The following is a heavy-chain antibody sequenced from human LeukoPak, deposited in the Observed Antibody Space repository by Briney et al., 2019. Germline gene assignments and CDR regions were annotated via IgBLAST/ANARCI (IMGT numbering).Heavy chain of an antibody. CDR3: ARDLGYCTNGVCHTRFDY. CDR1: GGTFSIYA. V-gene: IGHV1-69*01. J-gene: IGHJ4*02. Sequence: SVKVSCKASGGTFSIYAISWVRQAPGQGLEWMGGIIPIFGTANYAQKFQGRVTITADESTSTAYMELSSLRSEDTAVYYCARDLGYCTNGVCHTRFDYWGQGTLVAVSS. D-gene: IGHD2-8*01. CDR2: IIPIFGTA.